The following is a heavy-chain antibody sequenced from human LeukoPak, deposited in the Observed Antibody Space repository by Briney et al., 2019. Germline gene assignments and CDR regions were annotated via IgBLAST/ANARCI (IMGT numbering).Heavy chain of an antibody. V-gene: IGHV3-7*01. CDR2: IKENGNEQ. CDR1: GFTFNNYW. D-gene: IGHD4-11*01. J-gene: IGHJ3*02. CDR3: ARGPGDYDASDI. Sequence: GGSLRLSCEVSGFTFNNYWMSWVRQAPGKGTEWVAHIKENGNEQYYADSVKGRFTISRDNVKQSLGLQMNSLRVEDTAVYYCARGPGDYDASDIWGQGTMVTVSS.